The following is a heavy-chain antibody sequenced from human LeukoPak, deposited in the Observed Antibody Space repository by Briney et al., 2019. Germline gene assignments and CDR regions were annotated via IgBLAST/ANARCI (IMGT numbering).Heavy chain of an antibody. CDR2: IYYSGST. D-gene: IGHD3-10*01. J-gene: IGHJ3*02. Sequence: SETLSLTCTVSGGSISSSSYYWSWIRQPPGKGLEWIGYIYYSGSTYYNPSLKSRVTISVDTSKNQFSLKLSSVTAADAAVYYCARDSLLRFGDAFDIWGQGTMVTVSS. V-gene: IGHV4-30-4*08. CDR3: ARDSLLRFGDAFDI. CDR1: GGSISSSSYY.